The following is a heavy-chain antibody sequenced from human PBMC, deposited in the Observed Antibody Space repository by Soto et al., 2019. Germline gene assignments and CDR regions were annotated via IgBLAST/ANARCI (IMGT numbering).Heavy chain of an antibody. V-gene: IGHV3-73*01. CDR2: IASKTESEAT. Sequence: GGSLRLSCAASGFTLSDSSVNWVRQSSGKGLEWVGRIASKTESEATVYAASVKGRITVARDDSKNTVYLQMGSLKTEDTAVYYCMSWDASSSAEQWGQGALVTVSS. CDR1: GFTLSDSS. D-gene: IGHD6-6*01. CDR3: MSWDASSSAEQ. J-gene: IGHJ4*02.